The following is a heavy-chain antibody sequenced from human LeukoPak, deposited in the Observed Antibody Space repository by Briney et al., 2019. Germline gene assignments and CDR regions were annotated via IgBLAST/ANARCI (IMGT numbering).Heavy chain of an antibody. CDR1: GGSCSGYS. CDR2: FNHSGST. CDR3: ARGKNEGYCSSTSCDNWFDP. Sequence: KPSETLSLTCAVYGGSCSGYSWSWIRPPPGKGLEWIGGFNHSGSTKYNPSLKSRVTISVDRSKNQFSLKLSSVTAADTAVYYCARGKNEGYCSSTSCDNWFDPWGQGTLVTVSS. D-gene: IGHD2-2*01. J-gene: IGHJ5*02. V-gene: IGHV4-34*01.